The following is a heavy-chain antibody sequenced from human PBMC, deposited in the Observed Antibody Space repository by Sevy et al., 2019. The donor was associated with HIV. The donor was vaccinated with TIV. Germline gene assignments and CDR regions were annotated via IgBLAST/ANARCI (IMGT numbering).Heavy chain of an antibody. V-gene: IGHV5-51*01. CDR3: AIYVRGGGFSDAFDI. CDR1: GYTFTTYW. D-gene: IGHD2-15*01. Sequence: GESLKISCKGSGYTFTTYWIGWVRQMPGKGLEWMGIIWPDDSDARYSPSFQGQVIISADKSINTANLQWSSLKASDTAMYYCAIYVRGGGFSDAFDIWGQGTMVTVSS. CDR2: IWPDDSDA. J-gene: IGHJ3*02.